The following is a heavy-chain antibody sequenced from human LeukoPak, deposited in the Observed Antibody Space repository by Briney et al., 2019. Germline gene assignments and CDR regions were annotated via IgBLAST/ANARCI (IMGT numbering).Heavy chain of an antibody. J-gene: IGHJ5*02. D-gene: IGHD6-13*01. V-gene: IGHV3-53*05. CDR3: ARGSKYNSRWSRNKWFDP. CDR2: IYSGGST. CDR1: GFTVSSNY. Sequence: PGGSLRLSCAASGFTVSSNYMSWVRQAPGKGLEWVSVIYSGGSTYYADSVKGRFTISRDNSKNTLYLQMNSLRAEDTAVYYCARGSKYNSRWSRNKWFDPWGQGTLVTVSS.